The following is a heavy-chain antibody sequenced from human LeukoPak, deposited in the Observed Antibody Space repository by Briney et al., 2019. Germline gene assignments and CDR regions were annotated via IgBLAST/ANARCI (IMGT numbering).Heavy chain of an antibody. Sequence: GASVKVSCRASGYTFTSYGISWVRQAPGQGLEWMGWISAYNGNTNYAQKLQGRVTMTTDTSTSTAYMELRSLRSDDTAVYYCARDARIRPYYYYGMDVWGQGTTVTVSS. J-gene: IGHJ6*02. V-gene: IGHV1-18*01. D-gene: IGHD2-15*01. CDR1: GYTFTSYG. CDR2: ISAYNGNT. CDR3: ARDARIRPYYYYGMDV.